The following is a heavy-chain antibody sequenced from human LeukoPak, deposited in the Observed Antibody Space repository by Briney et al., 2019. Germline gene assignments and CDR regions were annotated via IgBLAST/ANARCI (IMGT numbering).Heavy chain of an antibody. CDR3: AREGPSWVVVPAAIFRGNWFDP. Sequence: GASVKVSCKVSGYTLTELSMHWVRQAPGKGLEWMGGFDPEDGETIYAQKFQGRVTMTEDTSTDTAYMELSSLRSEDTAVYYCAREGPSWVVVPAAIFRGNWFDPWGQGTLVTVSS. J-gene: IGHJ5*02. CDR1: GYTLTELS. D-gene: IGHD2-2*02. V-gene: IGHV1-24*01. CDR2: FDPEDGET.